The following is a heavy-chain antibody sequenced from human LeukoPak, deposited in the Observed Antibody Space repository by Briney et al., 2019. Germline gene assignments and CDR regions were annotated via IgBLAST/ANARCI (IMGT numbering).Heavy chain of an antibody. CDR2: SISGGST. D-gene: IGHD3/OR15-3a*01. J-gene: IGHJ4*02. CDR3: AKFMHYEFFNY. V-gene: IGHV3-23*01. CDR1: GFTFSSYA. Sequence: GGSLRLSCAASGFTFSSYAMSWVRQAPGKGLQWVSASISGGSTYYADSVKGRFTISRDNSKNTLYLQMNSLRAEDTAVYYCAKFMHYEFFNYWGQGTLVTVSS.